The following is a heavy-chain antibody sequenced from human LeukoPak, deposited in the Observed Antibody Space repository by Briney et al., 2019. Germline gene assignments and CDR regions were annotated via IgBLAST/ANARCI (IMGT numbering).Heavy chain of an antibody. CDR1: VFTFSSYG. Sequence: GGSLRLSYAASVFTFSSYGMHWVRQAPGKGLEWGAVIPYDGSNKYYADSVKDGFTISRGNSKNTLYLQMNSLRAEDTAVYHCAKDRSMVRGVIIYHHGMDVWGKGTTVTVSS. J-gene: IGHJ6*04. CDR3: AKDRSMVRGVIIYHHGMDV. CDR2: IPYDGSNK. V-gene: IGHV3-30*18. D-gene: IGHD3-10*01.